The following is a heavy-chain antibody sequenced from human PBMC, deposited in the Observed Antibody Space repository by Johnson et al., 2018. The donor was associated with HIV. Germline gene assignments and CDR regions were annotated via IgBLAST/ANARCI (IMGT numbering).Heavy chain of an antibody. V-gene: IGHV3-23*04. CDR1: GFTFSSYA. Sequence: VQLVESGGGLVQPGGSMRLSCAASGFTFSSYAMSWVRQAQGKGLEWVSASSGRCGSTYHEDSVKGRFPIHMANSQNTLFLQMNRLRAEDTAVYYCARERGSGITMVRGVIQPAFDIWGQGTIVTVSS. CDR3: ARERGSGITMVRGVIQPAFDI. J-gene: IGHJ3*02. CDR2: SSGRCGST. D-gene: IGHD3-10*01.